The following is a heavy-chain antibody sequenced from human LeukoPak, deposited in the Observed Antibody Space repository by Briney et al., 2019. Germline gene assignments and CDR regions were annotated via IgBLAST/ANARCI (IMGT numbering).Heavy chain of an antibody. V-gene: IGHV4-59*08. CDR3: ARRGIAAAGYDY. CDR2: IYYSGTT. D-gene: IGHD6-13*01. Sequence: SETLSLTCTVSGGSISSYYWSWIRQPPGKGLEWIGYIYYSGTTNYNPSLKSRVTILVDTSKNQFSLNLSSETAADTAVYYCARRGIAAAGYDYWGQGTLVTVSS. CDR1: GGSISSYY. J-gene: IGHJ4*02.